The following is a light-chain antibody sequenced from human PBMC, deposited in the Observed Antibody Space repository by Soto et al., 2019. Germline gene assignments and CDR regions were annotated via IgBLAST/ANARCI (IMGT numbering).Light chain of an antibody. V-gene: IGKV3-11*01. CDR3: QHRYNWPLT. CDR2: DAS. J-gene: IGKJ4*01. Sequence: EIVLTQSPATLSLSPGERATLSCRASQSINRYLLWYQQKPGQAPRLLIYDASTRATDIPARFSGSGSGTDFTLTISSLEPEDSAVYYCQHRYNWPLTFGGGTKVEIK. CDR1: QSINRY.